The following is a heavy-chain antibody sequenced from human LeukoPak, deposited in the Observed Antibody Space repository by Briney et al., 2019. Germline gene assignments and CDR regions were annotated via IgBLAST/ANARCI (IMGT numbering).Heavy chain of an antibody. V-gene: IGHV3-11*04. D-gene: IGHD6-6*01. J-gene: IGHJ4*02. Sequence: PGGSLRLSCAASGFTFSDYYMSWIRQAPGKGLEWVSSINSSGNTIYYADSVKGRFTISRDNAKNSLYLQMDSLRAEDTAVYYCASGPPYLGLYSSSTYYFDYWGQGTLVTVSS. CDR1: GFTFSDYY. CDR3: ASGPPYLGLYSSSTYYFDY. CDR2: INSSGNTI.